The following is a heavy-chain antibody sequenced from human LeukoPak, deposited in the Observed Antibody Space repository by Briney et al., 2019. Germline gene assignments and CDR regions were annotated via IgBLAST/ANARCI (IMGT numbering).Heavy chain of an antibody. J-gene: IGHJ4*02. CDR3: ARERSVTYYISDY. D-gene: IGHD1-26*01. V-gene: IGHV4-34*01. CDR1: GGSFSGYY. Sequence: PSETLSLTCAIYGGSFSGYYWSWIRQPPGKGLEWIGEVSHSGSTNYNPSLKSRVTMSVDTSKNQFSLKLSSVTAADTAVYYCARERSVTYYISDYWGQGTLVTVSS. CDR2: VSHSGST.